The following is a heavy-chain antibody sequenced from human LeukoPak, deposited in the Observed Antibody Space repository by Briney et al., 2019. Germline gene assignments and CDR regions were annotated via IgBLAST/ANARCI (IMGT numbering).Heavy chain of an antibody. V-gene: IGHV3-9*01. CDR1: GFTFDDYA. CDR2: ISWNSGSI. D-gene: IGHD2/OR15-2a*01. J-gene: IGHJ4*02. Sequence: GRSLRLSCAGSGFTFDDYAMHWVRQAPGKGLEWVSGISWNSGSIGYADSVKGRFTISKDNAKNTVYLQMNSLRAEDTAVYYCVSFYETYWGRGTLVTVSS. CDR3: VSFYETY.